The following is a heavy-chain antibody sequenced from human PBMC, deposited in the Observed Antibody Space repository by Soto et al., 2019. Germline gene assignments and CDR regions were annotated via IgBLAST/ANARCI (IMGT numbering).Heavy chain of an antibody. CDR3: ARDLSTYSSSWSRNWFDP. CDR2: TYYRSKWYN. D-gene: IGHD6-13*01. J-gene: IGHJ5*02. V-gene: IGHV6-1*01. Sequence: QTLSLTCAISGDSVSSNSAAWNWIRQSPSRGLEWLGRTYYRSKWYNDYAVSVKSRITINPDTSKNQFSLQLNSVTPEDTAVYYCARDLSTYSSSWSRNWFDPWGQGTLVTVSS. CDR1: GDSVSSNSAA.